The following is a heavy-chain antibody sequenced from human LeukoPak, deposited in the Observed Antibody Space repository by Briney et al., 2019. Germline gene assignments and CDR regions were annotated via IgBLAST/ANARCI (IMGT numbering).Heavy chain of an antibody. CDR2: IKRKSDGGTT. J-gene: IGHJ4*02. Sequence: PGGSLRLSCAASGFTFSHAWMTWVRQAPGKGLEWVGRIKRKSDGGTTDYAAPVKGRFTISRDDSKNTLYLQMNNLQTEDTAVYYCTTRTDSSGILGYWGQGTLVTVSS. CDR3: TTRTDSSGILGY. D-gene: IGHD4-23*01. CDR1: GFTFSHAW. V-gene: IGHV3-15*01.